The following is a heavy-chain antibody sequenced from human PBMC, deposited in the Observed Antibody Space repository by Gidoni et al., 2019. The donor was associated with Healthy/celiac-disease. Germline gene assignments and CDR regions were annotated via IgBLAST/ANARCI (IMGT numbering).Heavy chain of an antibody. V-gene: IGHV3-23*01. CDR2: ISGSGGST. D-gene: IGHD3-10*01. Sequence: EVQLLESGGGLVQPGGSLRLSCAASGFTFSSYAMSWVRQAPGKGLEWVSAISGSGGSTYYADSVKGRFTISRDNSKNTLYLQMNSLRAEDTAVYYCAKDPRFGELLADHFDYWGQGTLVTVSS. CDR3: AKDPRFGELLADHFDY. J-gene: IGHJ4*02. CDR1: GFTFSSYA.